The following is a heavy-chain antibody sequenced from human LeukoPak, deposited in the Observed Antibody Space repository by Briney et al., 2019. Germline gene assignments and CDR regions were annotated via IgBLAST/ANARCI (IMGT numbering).Heavy chain of an antibody. CDR1: GGSVSSYY. D-gene: IGHD6-19*01. V-gene: IGHV4-59*02. Sequence: PSETLSLTCTVSGGSVSSYYWSWIRRPPGRGLEWIAYLSHSGSSDSNPSLTSRVTTLVDTSKNQFSLKLTSVTAADTAVYYCARDPQYSSGDDAFDIWGQGTMVTVSS. J-gene: IGHJ3*02. CDR2: LSHSGSS. CDR3: ARDPQYSSGDDAFDI.